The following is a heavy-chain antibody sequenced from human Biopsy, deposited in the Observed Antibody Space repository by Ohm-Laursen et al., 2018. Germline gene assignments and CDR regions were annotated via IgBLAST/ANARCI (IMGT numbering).Heavy chain of an antibody. CDR3: AKGQDLTAGAEYFQY. CDR1: GYTFTGYF. V-gene: IGHV1-2*04. CDR2: INPNSGTT. J-gene: IGHJ1*01. D-gene: IGHD3-9*01. Sequence: ASVKVSCKTSGYTFTGYFLHWVRQVPGQGLEWMGWINPNSGTTKIAENFQGSVTMTRDTSIATAYLDLTRLTSDDTAVYFCAKGQDLTAGAEYFQYWGQGALITVSS.